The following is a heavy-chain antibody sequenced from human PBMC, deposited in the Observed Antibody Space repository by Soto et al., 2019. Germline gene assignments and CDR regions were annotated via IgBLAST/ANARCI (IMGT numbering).Heavy chain of an antibody. CDR2: INPNSGGT. J-gene: IGHJ4*02. D-gene: IGHD3-22*01. CDR3: ARDFTHYYDSSGYYQPYFDY. CDR1: GYTFTGYY. V-gene: IGHV1-2*02. Sequence: ASVKVSCKASGYTFTGYYMHWVRQAPGQGLEWMGWINPNSGGTNYAQKFQGRATMTRDTSISTAYMELSRLRSDDTAVYYCARDFTHYYDSSGYYQPYFDYWGQGTLVTVSS.